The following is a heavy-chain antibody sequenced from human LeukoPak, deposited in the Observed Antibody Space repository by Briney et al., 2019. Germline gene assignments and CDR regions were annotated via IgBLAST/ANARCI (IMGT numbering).Heavy chain of an antibody. J-gene: IGHJ5*02. CDR2: ISWNSGSI. CDR3: AKSYSSSWYDGNWFDP. CDR1: GFTFDDYA. Sequence: GRSLRLSCAASGFTFDDYAKHWVRQAPGKGLEWVSGISWNSGSIGYADSVKGRFTISRDNAKNSLYLQMNSLRAEDTALYYCAKSYSSSWYDGNWFDPWGQGTLVTVSS. V-gene: IGHV3-9*01. D-gene: IGHD6-13*01.